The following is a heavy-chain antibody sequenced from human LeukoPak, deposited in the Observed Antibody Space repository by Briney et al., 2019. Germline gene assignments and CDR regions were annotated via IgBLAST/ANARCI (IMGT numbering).Heavy chain of an antibody. V-gene: IGHV1-69*05. J-gene: IGHJ4*02. CDR1: GGTFSSYA. D-gene: IGHD2-15*01. CDR3: AMGGCSGGSCYRKYFDY. CDR2: IIPIFGTA. Sequence: SVKVSCKASGGTFSSYAISWVRQAPGQGLEWMGRIIPIFGTANYAQKFQGRVTITTDESTSTAYMELSSLRSEGTAVYYCAMGGCSGGSCYRKYFDYWGQGTLVTVSS.